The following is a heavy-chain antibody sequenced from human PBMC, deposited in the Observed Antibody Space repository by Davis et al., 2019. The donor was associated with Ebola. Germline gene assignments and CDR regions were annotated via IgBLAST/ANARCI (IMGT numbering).Heavy chain of an antibody. V-gene: IGHV5-51*01. CDR2: IYPGDSDT. Sequence: GESLKISCQGFGYNFTTSWIGWVRQMPGKGLEWMGIIYPGDSDTTYSPSFQGQVTISADKSISTAYLQWSSLRASDTAIYYCARLHAGFWSGYHSSGMDVWGQGTTVAVSS. CDR1: GYNFTTSW. CDR3: ARLHAGFWSGYHSSGMDV. J-gene: IGHJ6*02. D-gene: IGHD3-3*01.